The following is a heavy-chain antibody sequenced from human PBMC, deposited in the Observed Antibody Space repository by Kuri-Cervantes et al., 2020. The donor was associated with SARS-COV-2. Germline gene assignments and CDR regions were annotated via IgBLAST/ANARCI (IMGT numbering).Heavy chain of an antibody. D-gene: IGHD1-26*01. CDR1: GGSISSSSYY. CDR3: ARREGGGSYNVAFDI. Sequence: SETLSLTCTVSGGSISSSSYYWGWIRQPPGKGLEWIGSIYYSGSTYYNPSLKNRVTISVDTSKNQFSLKLSSVTAADTAVYYCARREGGGSYNVAFDIWGQGTLVTVSS. V-gene: IGHV4-39*07. CDR2: IYYSGST. J-gene: IGHJ3*02.